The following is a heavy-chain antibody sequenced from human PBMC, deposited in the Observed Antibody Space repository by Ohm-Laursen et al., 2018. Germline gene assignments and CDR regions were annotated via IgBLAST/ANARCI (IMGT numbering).Heavy chain of an antibody. CDR1: GYSISSGYY. J-gene: IGHJ4*02. Sequence: SETLSLTCAVSGYSISSGYYWSWIRQPPGKGLEWIGEINHSGSTNYNSPLKSRVTISVDTSKNQFSLRLSSVTAADTAVYYCARAFRDGYNDYWGQGTLVTVSS. V-gene: IGHV4-34*01. D-gene: IGHD5-24*01. CDR2: INHSGST. CDR3: ARAFRDGYNDY.